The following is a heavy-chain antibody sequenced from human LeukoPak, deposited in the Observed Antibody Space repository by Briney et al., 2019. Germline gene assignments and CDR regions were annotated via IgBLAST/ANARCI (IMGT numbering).Heavy chain of an antibody. D-gene: IGHD6-19*01. CDR3: ARDRSVDYFDY. CDR1: GFTFRNHG. CDR2: IWYDGSNK. J-gene: IGHJ4*02. V-gene: IGHV3-33*01. Sequence: GRSLRLSCAASGFTFRNHGMRWVRQAPGKGLEWVAVIWYDGSNKYYADSVKGRFTVSRDNSKNTLYLQMNSLRAEDTAVYYCARDRSVDYFDYWGQGILVTVSS.